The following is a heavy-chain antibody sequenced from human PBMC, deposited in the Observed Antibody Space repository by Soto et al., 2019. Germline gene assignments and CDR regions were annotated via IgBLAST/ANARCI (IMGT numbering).Heavy chain of an antibody. CDR1: GPTFTSYA. Sequence: PDGALGLSCSASGPTFTSYAMNWVRHPPAKCLEYVSAISSNGGSTYYAASVNGRFTISRVNSEHKRCPQMRSLRAEDTFMYYFVKGPLTTVIGYYYYGLHVSSQATTVTVTS. J-gene: IGHJ6*02. V-gene: IGHV3-64D*06. D-gene: IGHD4-4*01. CDR3: VKGPLTTVIGYYYYGLHV. CDR2: ISSNGGST.